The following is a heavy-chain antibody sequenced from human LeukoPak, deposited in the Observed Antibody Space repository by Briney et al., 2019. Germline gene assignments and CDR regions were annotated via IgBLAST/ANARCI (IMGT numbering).Heavy chain of an antibody. CDR1: GGSISSYY. V-gene: IGHV4-4*07. CDR3: ASLPIVLMVYAHDAFDI. CDR2: IYTSGST. Sequence: SETLSLTCTVSGGSISSYYWSWIRQPAGKGLEWIGRIYTSGSTNYNPSLKSRVTMSVDTSKNQFSLKLSSVTAADTAVYYCASLPIVLMVYAHDAFDIWGQGTMVTVSS. J-gene: IGHJ3*02. D-gene: IGHD2-8*01.